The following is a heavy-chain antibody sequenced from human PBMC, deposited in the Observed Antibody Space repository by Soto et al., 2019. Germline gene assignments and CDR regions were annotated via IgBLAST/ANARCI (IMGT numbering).Heavy chain of an antibody. CDR1: GGSISSYY. V-gene: IGHV4-4*07. Sequence: PSETLSLTCTVSGGSISSYYWSWIRQPAGKGLEWIGRIYTSGSTNYNPSLKSRVTMSVDTSKNQFSLKLSSVNAADTAVYYCAGDLQAVAGIGMGNWFDPWGQGTLVTVSS. J-gene: IGHJ5*02. D-gene: IGHD6-19*01. CDR2: IYTSGST. CDR3: AGDLQAVAGIGMGNWFDP.